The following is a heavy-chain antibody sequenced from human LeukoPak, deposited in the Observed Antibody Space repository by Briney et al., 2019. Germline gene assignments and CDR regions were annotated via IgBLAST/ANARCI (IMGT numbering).Heavy chain of an antibody. CDR1: GGSISSYY. Sequence: SSETLSLTCTVSGGSISSYYWSWIRQPPGKGLEWIGYIYYSGSTNYNPSLKSRVTISVDTSKNQFSLQLSSVTAADTAVYYCARGIIAARQFDYWGQGTLVTVSS. V-gene: IGHV4-59*01. J-gene: IGHJ4*02. D-gene: IGHD6-25*01. CDR2: IYYSGST. CDR3: ARGIIAARQFDY.